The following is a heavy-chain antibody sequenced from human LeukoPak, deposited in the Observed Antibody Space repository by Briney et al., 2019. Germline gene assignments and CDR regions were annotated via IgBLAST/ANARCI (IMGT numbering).Heavy chain of an antibody. CDR3: AKSGTMGTIYYYGMDV. CDR1: GFTFSNYG. D-gene: IGHD1-1*01. V-gene: IGHV3-23*01. CDR2: ISGSGGST. J-gene: IGHJ6*02. Sequence: GGSLRLSCATSGFTFSNYGMHWVRQAPGKGLEWVSAISGSGGSTYYADSVKGRFTISRDNSKSTLYLQMNSLRAEDTAVYYCAKSGTMGTIYYYGMDVWGQGTTVTVSS.